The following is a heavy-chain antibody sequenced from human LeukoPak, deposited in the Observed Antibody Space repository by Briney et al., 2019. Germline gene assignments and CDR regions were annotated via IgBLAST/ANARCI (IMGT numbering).Heavy chain of an antibody. CDR2: ISSSSSTI. CDR3: ARDHQPADPYRDSALDY. V-gene: IGHV3-48*02. CDR1: GFTFSSYS. D-gene: IGHD4-17*01. J-gene: IGHJ4*02. Sequence: GGSLRLSCAASGFTFSSYSMNWVRQAPGKGLEWVSYISSSSSTIYYADSVKGRFTISRDNAKNSLYLQMNSLRDADTAVHYCARDHQPADPYRDSALDYWGQGTLVTVSS.